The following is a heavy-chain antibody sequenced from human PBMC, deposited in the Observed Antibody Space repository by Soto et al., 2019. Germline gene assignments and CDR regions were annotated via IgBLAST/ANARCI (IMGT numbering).Heavy chain of an antibody. CDR2: IAPGNGNT. J-gene: IGHJ4*02. CDR1: GYTFTDYA. Sequence: ASVKVSCKASGYTFTDYAIHWVRQAPGQRLEWMGWIAPGNGNTKYSQNFQGRVTITRDTSATTAYMELSSLRSEDTAVYYCAKGSRMWTPDYWGQGTLVTVAS. D-gene: IGHD2-21*01. V-gene: IGHV1-3*01. CDR3: AKGSRMWTPDY.